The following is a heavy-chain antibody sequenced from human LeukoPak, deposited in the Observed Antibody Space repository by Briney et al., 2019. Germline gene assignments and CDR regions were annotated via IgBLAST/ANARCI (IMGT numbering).Heavy chain of an antibody. CDR2: ISSSSSYI. D-gene: IGHD6-19*01. J-gene: IGHJ4*02. CDR1: GFTFSSYS. Sequence: GGSLRLSCAASGFTFSSYSMNWVRQAPGKGLEWVSSISSSSSYIYYADSVKGRFTISRDNSKNTLYLQMKSLRAEDTAVYYCASSGWSLNYFDDWGQGTLVTVSS. V-gene: IGHV3-21*04. CDR3: ASSGWSLNYFDD.